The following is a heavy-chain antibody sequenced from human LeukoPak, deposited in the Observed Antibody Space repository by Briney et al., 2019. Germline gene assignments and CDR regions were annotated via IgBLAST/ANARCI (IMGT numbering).Heavy chain of an antibody. Sequence: PSETLSLTCTVPATISSNTYYWGWVRQTPGKGLEWIGSIYSSGSTYYNPSLKSRVTISLDTSKNQFSLKLSSVAAADTAVYYCARLTAGTVDYWGPGTLVTVSS. CDR2: IYSSGST. CDR3: ARLTAGTVDY. CDR1: ATISSNTYY. D-gene: IGHD1-1*01. J-gene: IGHJ4*02. V-gene: IGHV4-39*01.